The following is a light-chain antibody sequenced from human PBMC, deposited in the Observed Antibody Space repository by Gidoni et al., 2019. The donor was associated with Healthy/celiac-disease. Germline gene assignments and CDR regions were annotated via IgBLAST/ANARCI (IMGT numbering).Light chain of an antibody. J-gene: IGLJ3*02. V-gene: IGLV2-23*01. CDR1: SSDIGNYNL. CDR3: CSYAGSSTWV. Sequence: QSARPQPASVSGSPGQSITISCTGTSSDIGNYNLVSWYQQHPGNAPKLMIYEGSKRPSGVSNRFSGSKSGNTASLTISGLQAEDDADYYCCSYAGSSTWVFGGGTKLTVL. CDR2: EGS.